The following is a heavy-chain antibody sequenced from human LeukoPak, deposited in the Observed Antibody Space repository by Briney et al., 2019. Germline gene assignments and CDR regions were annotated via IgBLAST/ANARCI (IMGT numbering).Heavy chain of an antibody. D-gene: IGHD6-25*01. J-gene: IGHJ4*02. CDR2: ISRSSSTI. CDR1: GFTFSSYS. Sequence: GGSLRLSCAASGFTFSSYSMNWVRQAPGKGLEWVSDISRSSSTIYYADSVKGRFTISRDNAKNSLYLQMNSLRAEDTAVYYCARENEYSSGSVLDYWGQGTLVTVSS. CDR3: ARENEYSSGSVLDY. V-gene: IGHV3-48*01.